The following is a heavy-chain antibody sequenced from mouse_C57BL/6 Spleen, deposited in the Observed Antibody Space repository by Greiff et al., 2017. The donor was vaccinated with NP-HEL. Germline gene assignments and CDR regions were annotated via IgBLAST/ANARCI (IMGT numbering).Heavy chain of an antibody. J-gene: IGHJ4*01. D-gene: IGHD2-2*01. V-gene: IGHV10-1*01. Sequence: EVKVEESGGGLVQPKGSLKLSCAASGFSFNTYAMNWVRQAPGKGLEWVARIRSKSNNYATYYADSVKDRFTISRDDSESMLYLQMNNLKTEDTAMYYCVSMVTTRDYYAMDYWGQGTSVTVSS. CDR3: VSMVTTRDYYAMDY. CDR1: GFSFNTYA. CDR2: IRSKSNNYAT.